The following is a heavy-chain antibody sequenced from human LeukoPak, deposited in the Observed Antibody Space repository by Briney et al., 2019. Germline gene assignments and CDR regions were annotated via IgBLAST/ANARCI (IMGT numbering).Heavy chain of an antibody. D-gene: IGHD6-6*01. CDR3: ARSQLGAFDI. CDR2: IKQDGSEK. Sequence: GSLRLSCAASGFSISSYWMSWVRQAPGKGLEWVANIKQDGSEKYYVDSVKGRFTISRDNAKNSLSLQMNNLRAEDTAVYYCARSQLGAFDIWGQGTMVTVSS. J-gene: IGHJ3*02. CDR1: GFSISSYW. V-gene: IGHV3-7*01.